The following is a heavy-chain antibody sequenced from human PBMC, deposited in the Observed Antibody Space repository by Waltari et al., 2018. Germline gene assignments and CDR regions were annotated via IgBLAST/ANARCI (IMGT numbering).Heavy chain of an antibody. Sequence: EVQLVASGGGLVQPGGSLRLSCSASGFPFLSYAMHWVRQAPGKGLEWVSYISSSGSTIYYADSVKGRFTISRDNAKNSLYLQMNSLRAEDTAVYYCARANGDKLFDYWGQGTLVTVSS. V-gene: IGHV3-48*03. CDR2: ISSSGSTI. CDR1: GFPFLSYA. J-gene: IGHJ4*02. D-gene: IGHD4-17*01. CDR3: ARANGDKLFDY.